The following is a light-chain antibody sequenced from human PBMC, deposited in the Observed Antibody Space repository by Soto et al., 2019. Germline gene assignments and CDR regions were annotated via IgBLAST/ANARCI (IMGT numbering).Light chain of an antibody. V-gene: IGKV3-20*01. CDR3: QQYGSSPKT. CDR2: AAS. CDR1: QSVISDY. Sequence: EIVLTQSPGTLSLSPGEKGTLSCRASQSVISDYLAWYQQKPGQAPRLLIYAASTRATGIPDRFSGSGSGTDFTLTINRFEPEDFAVYYWQQYGSSPKTFGQGTKVDIK. J-gene: IGKJ1*01.